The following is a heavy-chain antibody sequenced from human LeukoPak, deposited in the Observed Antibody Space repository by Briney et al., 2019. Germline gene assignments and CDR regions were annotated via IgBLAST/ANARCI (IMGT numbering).Heavy chain of an antibody. Sequence: SETLSLTCTVSGDSISSGDYYWSWIRQPTGKGLEWIGRIYTSGSTNYNPSLKSRVTISVDTSTNQFSLKLSSVTAADTAVYYCARGPYYYDSSGSFDYWGQGTLVTVSS. CDR3: ARGPYYYDSSGSFDY. CDR2: IYTSGST. CDR1: GDSISSGDYY. V-gene: IGHV4-61*02. J-gene: IGHJ4*02. D-gene: IGHD3-22*01.